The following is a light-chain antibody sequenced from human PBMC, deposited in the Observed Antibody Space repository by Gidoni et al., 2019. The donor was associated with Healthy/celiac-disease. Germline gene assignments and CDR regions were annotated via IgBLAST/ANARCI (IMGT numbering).Light chain of an antibody. Sequence: EIVVTQSPGTLSLSPGERATPSCRASQSVSSSYLAWYQQKPGQAPRLLIYGASSRATGIPDRFSGSGSGTDFTLTISRLEPEDFAVYYCQQYGSSPMYTFGQGTKLEIK. J-gene: IGKJ2*01. CDR2: GAS. CDR1: QSVSSSY. V-gene: IGKV3-20*01. CDR3: QQYGSSPMYT.